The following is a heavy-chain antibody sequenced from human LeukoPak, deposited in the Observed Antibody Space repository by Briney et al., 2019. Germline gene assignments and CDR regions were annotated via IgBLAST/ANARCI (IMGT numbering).Heavy chain of an antibody. CDR2: ISYDGSNK. D-gene: IGHD3-10*01. CDR1: GFTFSSYA. CDR3: ARITVRGVEEDY. J-gene: IGHJ4*02. Sequence: GRSLRLSCAASGFTFSSYAMHWVRQAPGKGLEWVAVISYDGSNKYYADSVKGRFTISRDNSKSTLYLQMNSLRAEDTAVYYCARITVRGVEEDYWGQGTLVTVSS. V-gene: IGHV3-30-3*01.